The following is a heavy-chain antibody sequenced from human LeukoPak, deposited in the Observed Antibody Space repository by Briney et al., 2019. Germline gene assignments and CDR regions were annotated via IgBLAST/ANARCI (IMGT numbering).Heavy chain of an antibody. CDR1: GFTFSNFW. J-gene: IGHJ4*02. CDR2: IKQDGSEK. V-gene: IGHV3-7*01. CDR3: AREGQDPDH. Sequence: PGGSLRLSCAASGFTFSNFWMSWVRQAPGKGLEWVANIKQDGSEKHYVGSVKGRFTISRDNAKNSLYLQMNSLRAEDTAVYYCAREGQDPDHWGQGTLVSVST. D-gene: IGHD2-15*01.